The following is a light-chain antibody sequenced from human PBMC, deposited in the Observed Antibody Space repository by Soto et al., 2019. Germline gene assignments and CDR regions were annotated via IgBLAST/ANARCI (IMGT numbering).Light chain of an antibody. Sequence: EIMMTQSPATRSVSPGERATLSCRASQSVSSNLAWYQQKPGQAPRLLIYDASNRATGIPARFSGSGSGTDFTLTISSLEPEDFTVYYCQQRSNWPPTFGQGTRLEV. CDR2: DAS. V-gene: IGKV3-11*01. CDR3: QQRSNWPPT. J-gene: IGKJ5*01. CDR1: QSVSSN.